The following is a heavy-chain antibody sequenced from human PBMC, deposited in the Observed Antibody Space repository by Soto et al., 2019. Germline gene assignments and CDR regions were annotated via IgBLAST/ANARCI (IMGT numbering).Heavy chain of an antibody. CDR1: GFAFDNYA. J-gene: IGHJ6*02. V-gene: IGHV3-30*01. Sequence: LRLSCAASGFAFDNYAMHWVRQAPGKGLEGVAVISYDGTNKYYADSVKGRFTISRDNSKNTVYLQMNSLRAEDTTVYYCARDLDIGLMVYGIPHGMDVWGQGTTVTVSS. D-gene: IGHD2-8*01. CDR2: ISYDGTNK. CDR3: ARDLDIGLMVYGIPHGMDV.